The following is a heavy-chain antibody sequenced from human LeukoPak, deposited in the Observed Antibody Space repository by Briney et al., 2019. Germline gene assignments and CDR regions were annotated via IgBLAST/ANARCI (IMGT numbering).Heavy chain of an antibody. V-gene: IGHV3-48*01. Sequence: GGSLRLSYAASGFTFSSYSMNWVRQAPGKGLEWVSYISSSSSTIYYADSVKGRFTISRDNAKNSLYLQMNSLRAEDTAVYYCARDGYSYGYWGGQHNGMDVWGQGTTVTVSS. CDR2: ISSSSSTI. CDR3: ARDGYSYGYWGGQHNGMDV. J-gene: IGHJ6*02. D-gene: IGHD5-18*01. CDR1: GFTFSSYS.